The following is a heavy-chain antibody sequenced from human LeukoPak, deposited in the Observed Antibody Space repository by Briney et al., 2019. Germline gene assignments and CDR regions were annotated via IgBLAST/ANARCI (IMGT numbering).Heavy chain of an antibody. D-gene: IGHD4-17*01. CDR2: INPDNDGT. CDR1: GYTFTGYY. J-gene: IGHJ4*02. V-gene: IGHV1-2*07. Sequence: GASVKVSCKASGYTFTGYYMHRVRQAPGQGLEWMGWINPDNDGTNYAPKFQGRVTMTRDTSISTAYMELSGLRSDDTAVYYCVRDEAATVTDFDYWGQGTLVPVSS. CDR3: VRDEAATVTDFDY.